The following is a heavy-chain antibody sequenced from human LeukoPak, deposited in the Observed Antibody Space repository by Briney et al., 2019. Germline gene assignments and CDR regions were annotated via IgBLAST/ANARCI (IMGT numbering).Heavy chain of an antibody. J-gene: IGHJ5*02. V-gene: IGHV2-5*01. Sequence: SGPTLVNPTQTLTLTCTFSGFSLRTSGVGVGWIRQPPGKALEWLALISWNDDKRYSPSLKSRLTITKDTSKNQVVLTMTNMDPVDTATYYCVHRLPQRYYDFWSGTSLNWFDPWGQGTLVTVSS. CDR3: VHRLPQRYYDFWSGTSLNWFDP. CDR2: ISWNDDK. D-gene: IGHD3-3*01. CDR1: GFSLRTSGVG.